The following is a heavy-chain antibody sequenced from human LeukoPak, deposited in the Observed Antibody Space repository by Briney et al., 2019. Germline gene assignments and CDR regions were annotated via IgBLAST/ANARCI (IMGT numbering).Heavy chain of an antibody. CDR2: ISGSGSTI. D-gene: IGHD6-19*01. CDR1: GFTFRSYE. V-gene: IGHV3-48*03. J-gene: IGHJ4*02. CDR3: AGLVLDY. Sequence: GGSLRHSCAASGFTFRSYEMTWVRQAPGKGLEWVSYISGSGSTIYYTDSVKGRFTISRDNAKNSLYLQMNSLRAEDTAVYYCAGLVLDYWGQGTLVTVSS.